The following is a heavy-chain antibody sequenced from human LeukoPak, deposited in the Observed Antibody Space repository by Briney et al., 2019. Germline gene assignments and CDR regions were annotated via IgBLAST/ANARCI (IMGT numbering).Heavy chain of an antibody. D-gene: IGHD1-26*01. CDR3: ARDWGQRGVGATLAN. V-gene: IGHV3-30-3*01. CDR2: ISHDGSES. Sequence: GGSLRLSCAASGFTFSSYAMSWVRQAPGKGLEWVSFISHDGSESFHTESVKGRFTISRDNFKNTVDLQVSGLKEEDTAVYYCARDWGQRGVGATLANWGQGTLVIVSS. CDR1: GFTFSSYA. J-gene: IGHJ4*02.